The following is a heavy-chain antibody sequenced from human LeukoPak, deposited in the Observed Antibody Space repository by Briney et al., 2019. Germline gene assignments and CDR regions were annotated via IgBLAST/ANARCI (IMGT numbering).Heavy chain of an antibody. J-gene: IGHJ4*02. D-gene: IGHD3-22*01. Sequence: GGSLRLSCAASGFTFNSYWMHWVRQAPGKGLVWVSRINSDGSSTSYADSVKGRLTISRDNAKDTLYLQMNSLRAEDTAVYYCARGDYYDSSSRFDYWGQGTLVTVSS. CDR3: ARGDYYDSSSRFDY. V-gene: IGHV3-74*01. CDR1: GFTFNSYW. CDR2: INSDGSST.